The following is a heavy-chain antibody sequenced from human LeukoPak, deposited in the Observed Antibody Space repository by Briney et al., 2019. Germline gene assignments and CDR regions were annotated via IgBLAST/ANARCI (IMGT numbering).Heavy chain of an antibody. CDR3: ARSTGFYTPHYLDV. CDR2: IRSDGTT. D-gene: IGHD3-22*01. CDR1: GDSMGNYY. V-gene: IGHV4-4*07. Sequence: SETLSLTCTVSGDSMGNYYWNWLRQPAGKGLEWIGRIRSDGTTYANPSLESAVTMSVDTSNNHISLRLSSATAADTAVYYCARSTGFYTPHYLDVWGKGTPVPVS. J-gene: IGHJ6*03.